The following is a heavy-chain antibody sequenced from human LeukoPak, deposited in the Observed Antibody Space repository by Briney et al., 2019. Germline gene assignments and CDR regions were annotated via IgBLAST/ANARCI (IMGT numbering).Heavy chain of an antibody. CDR2: INHSGST. Sequence: PSETLSLTCAVYGGSFSGYYWSWIRQPPGKGLEWIGEINHSGSTNYNPSLKSRVTISVDTSKNQFSLKLSSVTAADTAVYYCARQRAGYSTGWYSFDYWGRGTRVTVSS. J-gene: IGHJ4*02. CDR1: GGSFSGYY. D-gene: IGHD6-19*01. V-gene: IGHV4-34*01. CDR3: ARQRAGYSTGWYSFDY.